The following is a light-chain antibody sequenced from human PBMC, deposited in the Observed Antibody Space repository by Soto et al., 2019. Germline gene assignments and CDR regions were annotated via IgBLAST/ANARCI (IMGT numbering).Light chain of an antibody. Sequence: QSVLTHPASVSGSPGQSITISCTGTSSDVGGYNYVSWYQQHPGKAPKLMIYEVSNRPSGVSNRFSGSKSGNTASLTISGLQAEDEADYYCSSYTISSTSVFGTGTKVTVL. CDR3: SSYTISSTSV. J-gene: IGLJ1*01. V-gene: IGLV2-14*01. CDR1: SSDVGGYNY. CDR2: EVS.